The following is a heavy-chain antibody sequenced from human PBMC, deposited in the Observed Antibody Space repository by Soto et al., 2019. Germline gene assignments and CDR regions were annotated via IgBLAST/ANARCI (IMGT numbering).Heavy chain of an antibody. CDR2: INHGGST. CDR1: GGSFSGYY. CDR3: ARVRREFDTSGPVDY. J-gene: IGHJ4*02. D-gene: IGHD3-10*01. V-gene: IGHV4-34*01. Sequence: KLSETLSLTCAVYGGSFSGYYWSWIRQPPGKGLEWIGEINHGGSTNYNPSLKSRVTISVDTSRNQFSLKLSSVTAADTAVYYCARVRREFDTSGPVDYWGQGTLVTVSS.